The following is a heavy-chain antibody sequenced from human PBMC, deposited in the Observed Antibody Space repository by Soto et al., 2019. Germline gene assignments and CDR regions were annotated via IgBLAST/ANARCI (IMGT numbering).Heavy chain of an antibody. D-gene: IGHD2-21*02. Sequence: GGSPTLSCTAPGFTPRNYEMNRLLQTPGKGLERLSKSSCSNNNIYYADSVRGRLTTSTANAKNSLYLQMNSLRAEDPAIYYCASERLCDADCYFFDNRGQGGQGTVAS. V-gene: IGHV3-21*01. CDR1: GFTPRNYE. CDR3: ASERLCDADCYFFDN. CDR2: SSCSNNNI. J-gene: IGHJ4*02.